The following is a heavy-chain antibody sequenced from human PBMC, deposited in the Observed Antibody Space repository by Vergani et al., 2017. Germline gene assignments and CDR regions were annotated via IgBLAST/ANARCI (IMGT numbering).Heavy chain of an antibody. D-gene: IGHD3-3*01. J-gene: IGHJ6*03. CDR3: ARESYDFWSGNVYYYMDV. CDR2: ISAYNGNT. V-gene: IGHV1-18*01. CDR1: GYTFTSYG. Sequence: QVQLVQSGAEVKKPGASVKVSCKASGYTFTSYGISWVRQAPGQGLEWMGWISAYNGNTNYAQKLQGRVTMTTDTSTSTAYMELRSLRSDDTAVYYCARESYDFWSGNVYYYMDVWGKGTTVTVSS.